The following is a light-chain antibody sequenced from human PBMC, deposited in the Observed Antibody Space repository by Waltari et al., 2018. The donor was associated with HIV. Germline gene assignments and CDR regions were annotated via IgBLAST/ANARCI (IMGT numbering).Light chain of an antibody. CDR3: MQSVQIPYT. V-gene: IGKV2D-29*02. J-gene: IGKJ2*01. Sequence: DVILALTPLSLSVTPGQPASISCPSRQSLLHSDGKTILYWYLQRPGQSPQLLIYEVSNRFSGVPDRFSGSGSGTDFTLKISRVEAEDVGVYYCMQSVQIPYTFGQGTKLEIK. CDR2: EVS. CDR1: QSLLHSDGKTI.